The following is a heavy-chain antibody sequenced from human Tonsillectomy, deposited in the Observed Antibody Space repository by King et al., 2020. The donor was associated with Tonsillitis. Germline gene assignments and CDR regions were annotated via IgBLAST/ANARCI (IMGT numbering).Heavy chain of an antibody. V-gene: IGHV4-59*08. J-gene: IGHJ3*02. CDR2: IYYSGST. CDR3: ARFTEYSSSLGSFKNAFDI. D-gene: IGHD6-6*01. CDR1: GGSISSYY. Sequence: VQLQESGPGLVKPSETLSLTCTVSGGSISSYYWSWIRQPPGKGLEWIGYIYYSGSTNYNPSLKSRVTISVDTSKNQFSLKLSSVTAADTAVYYCARFTEYSSSLGSFKNAFDIWGQGTMVTVSS.